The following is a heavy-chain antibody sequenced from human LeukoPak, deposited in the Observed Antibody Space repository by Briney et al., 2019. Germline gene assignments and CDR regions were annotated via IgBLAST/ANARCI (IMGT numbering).Heavy chain of an antibody. V-gene: IGHV3-74*01. CDR3: ARWNGSGPFDY. J-gene: IGHJ4*02. Sequence: PGGSLRLSCAASGFTFSGFRMHWVRQAPGKGLVWVSRINSDGSSTTHADSVKGRFTISRDNANNALYLQMNSLRAEDTAVYYCARWNGSGPFDYWGQGTLVTVSS. D-gene: IGHD6-19*01. CDR2: INSDGSST. CDR1: GFTFSGFR.